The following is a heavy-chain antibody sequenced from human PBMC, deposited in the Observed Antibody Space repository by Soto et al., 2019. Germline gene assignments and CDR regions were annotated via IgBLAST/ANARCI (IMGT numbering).Heavy chain of an antibody. CDR2: IHYSGTT. J-gene: IGHJ4*02. CDR3: ARGSTVTQYDY. V-gene: IGHV4-39*07. CDR1: GGSISGSSFY. Sequence: PSETLSLTCTVSGGSISGSSFYWGWIRQPPGKGLESIATIHYSGTTNYNPSLKSRVTISVDTSRSQISLMVSSLTAADTALYYCARGSTVTQYDYWGQGTLVTVSS. D-gene: IGHD4-17*01.